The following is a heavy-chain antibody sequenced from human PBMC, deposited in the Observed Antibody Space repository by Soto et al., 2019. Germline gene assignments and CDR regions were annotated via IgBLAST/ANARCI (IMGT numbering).Heavy chain of an antibody. V-gene: IGHV4-34*01. Sequence: QVQLQQWGAGLLKPSETLSLTCAVYGGSFSGYYWSWIRQPPGKGLEWIGEINHSGSTNYNPSLKSRVTXXVXTXXNQFSLKLSSVTAADTAVYYCARGLGVVGATTFHYWGQGTLVTVSS. D-gene: IGHD1-26*01. CDR3: ARGLGVVGATTFHY. J-gene: IGHJ4*02. CDR2: INHSGST. CDR1: GGSFSGYY.